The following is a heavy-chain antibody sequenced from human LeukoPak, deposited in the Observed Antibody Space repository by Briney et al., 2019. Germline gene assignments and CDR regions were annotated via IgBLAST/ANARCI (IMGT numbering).Heavy chain of an antibody. J-gene: IGHJ6*02. CDR3: ARQMWDDFWSGHTGGMDV. CDR2: IYTSGST. CDR1: GGSISSYY. V-gene: IGHV4-4*07. Sequence: SETLSLTCTVSGGSISSYYWSWIWQPAGKGLEWIGRIYTSGSTNYNPSLKSRVTMSVDTSKNQFSLKLSSVTAADTAVYYCARQMWDDFWSGHTGGMDVWGQGTTVTVSS. D-gene: IGHD3-3*01.